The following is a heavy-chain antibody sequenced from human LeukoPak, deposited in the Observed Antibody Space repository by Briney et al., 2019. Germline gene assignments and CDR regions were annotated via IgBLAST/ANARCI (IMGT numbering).Heavy chain of an antibody. D-gene: IGHD3-22*01. Sequence: GESLKISCKHSEYSFPNYCIGWVRQMPGKGLEWMGIIYPDDSDTRYSPSFQGQVTISADKSISTAYLQWSSLKASDTAMYYCARLAYYDSSGSPGSAFDIWGQGTMVTVSS. V-gene: IGHV5-51*01. CDR2: IYPDDSDT. J-gene: IGHJ3*02. CDR3: ARLAYYDSSGSPGSAFDI. CDR1: EYSFPNYC.